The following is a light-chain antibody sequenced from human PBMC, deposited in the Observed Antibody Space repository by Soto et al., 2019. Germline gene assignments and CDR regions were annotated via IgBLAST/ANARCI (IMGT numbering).Light chain of an antibody. CDR3: QQTYNTPLT. V-gene: IGKV1-39*01. CDR2: GAT. CDR1: QTITTY. J-gene: IGKJ4*01. Sequence: DIQMTPSPSSLSSSVGERFTITCRASQTITTYLNWYQQRPGKAPKLLIFGATALQGGVPSRFSGSGSGTDFTLTISSLQPEDFATYHCQQTYNTPLTFGGGTKVDI.